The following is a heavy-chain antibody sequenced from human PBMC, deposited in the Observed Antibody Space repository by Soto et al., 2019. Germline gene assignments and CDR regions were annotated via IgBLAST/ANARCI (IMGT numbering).Heavy chain of an antibody. V-gene: IGHV3-9*01. Sequence: GGSLRLSCAASGFTFDDYAMHWVRQAPGKGLEWVSGISWNSGSIGYADSVKGRFTISRDNAKNSLYLQMNSLRAEDTALYYCAKDRSSSGKRPWDAFDIWGQGTMVTVSS. J-gene: IGHJ3*02. D-gene: IGHD6-19*01. CDR2: ISWNSGSI. CDR1: GFTFDDYA. CDR3: AKDRSSSGKRPWDAFDI.